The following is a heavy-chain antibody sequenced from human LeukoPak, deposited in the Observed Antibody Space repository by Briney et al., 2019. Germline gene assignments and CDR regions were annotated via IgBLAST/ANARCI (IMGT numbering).Heavy chain of an antibody. Sequence: ASVKVSCKASGYTFTGYYMHWVRQAPGQGLEWMGWINPNSGGTNYAQKFQGRVTMTRDTSICTACMELSRLRSDGTAVYYCARVVVVAAVRDNWFDPWGQGTLVTVSS. CDR1: GYTFTGYY. J-gene: IGHJ5*02. D-gene: IGHD2-15*01. CDR3: ARVVVVAAVRDNWFDP. CDR2: INPNSGGT. V-gene: IGHV1-2*02.